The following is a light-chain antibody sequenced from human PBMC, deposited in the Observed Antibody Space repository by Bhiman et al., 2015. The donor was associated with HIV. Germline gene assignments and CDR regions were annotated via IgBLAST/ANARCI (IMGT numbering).Light chain of an antibody. Sequence: QLVLTQPPSVSGAPGQRVTISCTGSSSNIGAGYDVHWYQQLPGTAPKLLIYGNSNRPSGVPDRFSGSKSGTSASPAITGLQAEDEADYYCQSYDSSLSGWVFGGGTKLTVL. CDR3: QSYDSSLSGWV. V-gene: IGLV1-40*01. CDR1: SSNIGAGYD. J-gene: IGLJ3*02. CDR2: GNS.